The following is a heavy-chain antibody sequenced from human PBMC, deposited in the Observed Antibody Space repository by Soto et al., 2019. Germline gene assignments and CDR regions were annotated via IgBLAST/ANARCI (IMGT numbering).Heavy chain of an antibody. Sequence: QVQLVESGGGVVQPGRSLRLSCAASGFTFSSYGMHWVRQAPGKGLEWVAVISYDGSNKYYADSVKGRFTISRDNSKNTLYLQMNSLRAEDTAVYYGAKNNSGSYWGGWGYWGQGTLVTVAS. V-gene: IGHV3-30*18. CDR2: ISYDGSNK. CDR1: GFTFSSYG. CDR3: AKNNSGSYWGGWGY. J-gene: IGHJ4*02. D-gene: IGHD1-26*01.